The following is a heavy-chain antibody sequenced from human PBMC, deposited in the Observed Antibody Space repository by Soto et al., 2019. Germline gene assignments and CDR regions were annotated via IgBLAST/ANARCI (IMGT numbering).Heavy chain of an antibody. CDR3: VRVRRDGYPGFVMAV. CDR2: IKEDGSEK. Sequence: GSVRLSCAASGFTVSRSWMSWVRQAPGKGLEWVANIKEDGSEKYYVDAVTGRFTISRDNAKNSLFLQMNSLSAEDTAVYYCVRVRRDGYPGFVMAVWGQGTTVTVSS. V-gene: IGHV3-7*05. D-gene: IGHD5-12*01. CDR1: GFTVSRSW. J-gene: IGHJ6*02.